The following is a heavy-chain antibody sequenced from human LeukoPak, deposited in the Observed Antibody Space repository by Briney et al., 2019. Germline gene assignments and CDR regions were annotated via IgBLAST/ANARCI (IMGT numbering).Heavy chain of an antibody. D-gene: IGHD3-9*01. J-gene: IGHJ4*02. CDR2: VEPNSGDT. CDR1: GYTFTHHQ. V-gene: IGHV1-2*02. CDR3: ATETWFFAS. Sequence: ASVKVSCTPSGYTFTHHQMHWVRQAPGQGLEWMGRVEPNSGDTIYAQKFQGRVAMTSDTSTNTAFMELSSLKSDDTAVYYCATETWFFASWGQGTLVTVSS.